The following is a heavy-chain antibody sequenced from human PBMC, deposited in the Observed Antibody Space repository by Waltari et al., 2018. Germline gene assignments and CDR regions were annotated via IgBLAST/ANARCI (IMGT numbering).Heavy chain of an antibody. CDR3: ARAGQHVVRANYYYYYGMDV. CDR2: IYTNGNT. J-gene: IGHJ6*02. V-gene: IGHV4-61*02. Sequence: QVQLQESGPGLVKPSQTLSLTCAVSGGSISSYSYYWGWIRQSAGKGREWIGRIYTNGNTDYRPSLKSRVSISVDTSKNQFSLELSSVTAADTAVYYCARAGQHVVRANYYYYYGMDVWGQGTTVIVSS. CDR1: GGSISSYSYY. D-gene: IGHD6-13*01.